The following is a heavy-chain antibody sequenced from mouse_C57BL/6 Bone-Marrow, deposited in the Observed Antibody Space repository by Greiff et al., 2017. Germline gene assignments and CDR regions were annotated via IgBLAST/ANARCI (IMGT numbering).Heavy chain of an antibody. D-gene: IGHD1-1*01. CDR1: GYSITSGYY. CDR3: ASRNYGSISYFDY. Sequence: VQLKESGPGLVKPSQTLSLTCSVTGYSITSGYYWNWIRQFPGNKLEWMGYISYDGSNNYNPSLKNRISITHDTSKNQFFLKLNSVTTEDTATYYCASRNYGSISYFDYWGQGTTLTVSS. V-gene: IGHV3-6*01. CDR2: ISYDGSN. J-gene: IGHJ2*01.